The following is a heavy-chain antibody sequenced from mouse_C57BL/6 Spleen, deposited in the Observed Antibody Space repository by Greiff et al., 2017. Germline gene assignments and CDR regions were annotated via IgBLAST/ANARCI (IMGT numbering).Heavy chain of an antibody. CDR1: GYTFTSYW. J-gene: IGHJ3*01. CDR2: IDPSDSYT. Sequence: QVQLQQPGAELVMPGASVKLSCKASGYTFTSYWMHWVKQRPGQGLEWIGEIDPSDSYTNYNQKFKGKSTLTVAKSSSTAYMQLSSLTSEDSAVYYCARRDYYSNYGPTWLAYWGQGTLVTVSA. CDR3: ARRDYYSNYGPTWLAY. D-gene: IGHD2-5*01. V-gene: IGHV1-69*01.